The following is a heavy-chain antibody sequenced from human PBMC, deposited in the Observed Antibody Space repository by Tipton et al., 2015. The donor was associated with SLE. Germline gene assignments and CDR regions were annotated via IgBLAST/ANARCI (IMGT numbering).Heavy chain of an antibody. CDR2: IYYSGST. Sequence: TLSLTCTVSGGSISSYYWSWIRQPPGKGLEWIGYIYYSGSTNYNPSLKSRVTISVDTSKNQFSLKLSSVTAADTAVYYCARRVPDAFDIWGQGTMVTVSS. CDR1: GGSISSYY. V-gene: IGHV4-59*01. J-gene: IGHJ3*02. CDR3: ARRVPDAFDI.